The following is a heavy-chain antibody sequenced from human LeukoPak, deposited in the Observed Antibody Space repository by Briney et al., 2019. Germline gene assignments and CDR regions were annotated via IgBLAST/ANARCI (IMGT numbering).Heavy chain of an antibody. Sequence: GESLKISCQGSGYDFTNYWIGWVRLMPGKGLEWMAIIYPDDSDTKYNPSFQGQVTISSDKSISTAYLQWSSLKASDTAICYCVRQADSSGWYYFDYWGPGTRVTVTS. V-gene: IGHV5-51*01. CDR1: GYDFTNYW. J-gene: IGHJ4*02. D-gene: IGHD6-19*01. CDR3: VRQADSSGWYYFDY. CDR2: IYPDDSDT.